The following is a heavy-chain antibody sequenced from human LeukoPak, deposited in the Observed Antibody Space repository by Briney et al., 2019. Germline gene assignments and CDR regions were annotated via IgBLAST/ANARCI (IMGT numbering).Heavy chain of an antibody. Sequence: ASVKVSCRISGGSLTEVAMHWARQAPGKGLEWMGGYDPEDGETIFAQKFQGRVTMAEDTSNNIAYMELSSLRSEDTAVYYCARGLGSYYYYYMDVWGKGTTVTVSS. D-gene: IGHD3-16*01. J-gene: IGHJ6*03. CDR1: GGSLTEVA. V-gene: IGHV1-24*01. CDR3: ARGLGSYYYYYMDV. CDR2: YDPEDGET.